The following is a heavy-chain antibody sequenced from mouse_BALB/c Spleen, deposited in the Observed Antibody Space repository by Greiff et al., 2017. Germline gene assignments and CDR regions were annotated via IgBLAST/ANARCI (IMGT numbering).Heavy chain of an antibody. CDR3: ARNVDSAGRYAMDY. CDR2: IWGGGST. V-gene: IGHV2-6-4*01. CDR1: GFSLSSYS. Sequence: VKVEESGPGLVAPSQSLSITCTVSGFSLSSYSVHWVRQPPGKGLEWLGMIWGGGSTDYNSALKSRLSISKDNSKSQVFFKMNSLQTDDTAMYYCARNVDSAGRYAMDYWGQGTSVTVSS. J-gene: IGHJ4*01. D-gene: IGHD3-2*01.